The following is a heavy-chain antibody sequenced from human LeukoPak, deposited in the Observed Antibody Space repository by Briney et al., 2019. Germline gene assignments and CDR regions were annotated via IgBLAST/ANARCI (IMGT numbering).Heavy chain of an antibody. V-gene: IGHV4-34*01. CDR1: GGSFSGYY. CDR3: ARAPGYSSSSGGLDP. D-gene: IGHD6-6*01. J-gene: IGHJ5*02. CDR2: INHSGST. Sequence: SETLSLTCAVYGGSFSGYYWSWIRQPPGKGLEWIGEINHSGSTNYNPSLKSRVTISVDTFKNQFSLKLSSVTAADTAVYYCARAPGYSSSSGGLDPWGQGTLVTVSS.